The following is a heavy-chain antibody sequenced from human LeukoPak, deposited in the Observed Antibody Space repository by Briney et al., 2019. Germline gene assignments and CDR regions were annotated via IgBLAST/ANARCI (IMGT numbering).Heavy chain of an antibody. CDR3: ARDSDYGDYEGELYYYGMDV. V-gene: IGHV3-48*01. J-gene: IGHJ6*02. D-gene: IGHD4-17*01. Sequence: GGSLRLSCAASGFTFSSYSMNWVRQAPGKGLEWVSYISSSSSTIYYADSVKGRFTISRDNAKNSLYLQMNSLRAEDTAVYYRARDSDYGDYEGELYYYGMDVWGQGTTVTVSS. CDR2: ISSSSSTI. CDR1: GFTFSSYS.